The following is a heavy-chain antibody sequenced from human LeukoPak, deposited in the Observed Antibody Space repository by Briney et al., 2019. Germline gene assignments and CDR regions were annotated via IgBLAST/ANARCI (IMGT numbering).Heavy chain of an antibody. CDR1: GFTFSNAW. D-gene: IGHD5-18*01. V-gene: IGHV3-15*01. J-gene: IGHJ4*02. Sequence: PGGSLRLSCGVSGFTFSNAWMSWVRQAPGKGLEWVGRIKKKIDGGTADYAAPVKGRFTISRDDSIDTMYLQMNSLQIEDTAVYYCVRGGNKYGYHFFDSWGQGTLVTVSS. CDR3: VRGGNKYGYHFFDS. CDR2: IKKKIDGGTA.